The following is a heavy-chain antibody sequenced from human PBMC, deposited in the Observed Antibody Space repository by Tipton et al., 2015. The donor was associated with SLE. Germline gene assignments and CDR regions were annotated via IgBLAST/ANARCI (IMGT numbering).Heavy chain of an antibody. Sequence: TLSLTCAVYGGSFSGYYWSWIRQPPGKGLEWIGEINHSGSTNYNPPLKSRVTISVDTSKNQFSLKLSSVTAADTAVYYCARGLTQSPDYWGQGTLVTVSS. CDR3: ARGLTQSPDY. CDR2: INHSGST. D-gene: IGHD2-15*01. CDR1: GGSFSGYY. V-gene: IGHV4-34*01. J-gene: IGHJ4*02.